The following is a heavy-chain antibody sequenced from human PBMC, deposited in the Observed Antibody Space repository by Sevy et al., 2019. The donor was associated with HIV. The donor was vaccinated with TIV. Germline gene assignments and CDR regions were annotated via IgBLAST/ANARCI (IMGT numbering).Heavy chain of an antibody. V-gene: IGHV1-8*03. D-gene: IGHD3-9*01. CDR3: ARGEYGILTGFNWFDP. Sequence: ASVKVSCKASGYTFTSYDINWVRQATGQGLEWMGWMNPNSGNTGYPQKFQGRVTITRNTSISTAYMELSSLRSEDMAVYYCARGEYGILTGFNWFDPWGQGTLVTVSS. CDR1: GYTFTSYD. J-gene: IGHJ5*02. CDR2: MNPNSGNT.